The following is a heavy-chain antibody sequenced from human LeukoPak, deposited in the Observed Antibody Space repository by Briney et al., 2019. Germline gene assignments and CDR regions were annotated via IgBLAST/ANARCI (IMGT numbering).Heavy chain of an antibody. D-gene: IGHD2-15*01. J-gene: IGHJ4*02. CDR1: GGTFSSYA. CDR3: VSGISLSHWHYFDY. V-gene: IGHV1-46*01. Sequence: ASVKVSCKASGGTFSSYAISWVRQAPGQGLEWMGIINPSGGSTSYAQKFQGRVTITRDTSASTAYMELSGLRSEDTALYYCVSGISLSHWHYFDYWGQGTLVTVSS. CDR2: INPSGGST.